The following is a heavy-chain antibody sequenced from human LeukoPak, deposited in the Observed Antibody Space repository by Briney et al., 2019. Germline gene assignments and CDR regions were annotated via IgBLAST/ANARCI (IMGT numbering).Heavy chain of an antibody. CDR2: ISSSSTYI. D-gene: IGHD3-22*01. CDR1: GFTLSSYN. V-gene: IGHV3-21*01. J-gene: IGHJ4*02. Sequence: GGSLRLSCAASGFTLSSYNMNWVRQAPGKGLEWVSFISSSSTYIYNADSVKGRFTISRDNAKNSLYLQMNSLRVEDTAVYYCARDYYDSSGLDYWGQGTLVTVSS. CDR3: ARDYYDSSGLDY.